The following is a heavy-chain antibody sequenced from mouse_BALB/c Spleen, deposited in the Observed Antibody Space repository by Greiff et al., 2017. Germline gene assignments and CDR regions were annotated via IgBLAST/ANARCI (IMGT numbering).Heavy chain of an antibody. D-gene: IGHD2-10*02. V-gene: IGHV1-12*01. CDR3: ATYGNYPLL. Sequence: QVQLQQPGAELVKPGASVKMSCKASGYTFTSYNMHWVKQTPGQGLEWIGAIYPGNGDTSYNQKFKGKATLTADKSSSTAYMQLSSLTSEDSAVYYCATYGNYPLLWGQGTTLTVSS. CDR1: GYTFTSYN. CDR2: IYPGNGDT. J-gene: IGHJ2*01.